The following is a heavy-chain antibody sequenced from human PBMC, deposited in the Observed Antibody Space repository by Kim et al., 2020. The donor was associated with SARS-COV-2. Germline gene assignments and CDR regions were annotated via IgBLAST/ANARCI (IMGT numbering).Heavy chain of an antibody. CDR3: ARDDPDGVRGVIITGYYYYGMDV. V-gene: IGHV3-21*01. CDR2: ISSSSSYI. Sequence: GGSLRLFCAASGFTFSSYSMNWVRQAPGKGLEWVSSISSSSSYIYYADSVKGRFTISRDNAKNSLYLQMNSLRAEDTAVYYCARDDPDGVRGVIITGYYYYGMDVWGQGTTVTVSS. J-gene: IGHJ6*02. CDR1: GFTFSSYS. D-gene: IGHD3-10*01.